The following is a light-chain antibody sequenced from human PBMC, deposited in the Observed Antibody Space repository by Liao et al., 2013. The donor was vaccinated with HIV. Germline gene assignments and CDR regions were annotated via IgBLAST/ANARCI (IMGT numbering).Light chain of an antibody. CDR3: QAWDSSSWV. J-gene: IGLJ3*02. V-gene: IGLV3-1*01. CDR2: QDN. Sequence: SYELTQPPSVSVSPGQTASITCSGDKLGDEYASWYQQKPGQSPVLVIYQDNKRLSKIPERFSGSNSGNTATLTISGTQAVDEADYYCQAWDSSSWVFGGGTKLTVL. CDR1: KLGDEY.